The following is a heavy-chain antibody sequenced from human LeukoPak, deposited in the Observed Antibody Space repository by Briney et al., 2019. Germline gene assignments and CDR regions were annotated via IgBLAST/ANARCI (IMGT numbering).Heavy chain of an antibody. CDR2: INSDGSST. CDR1: GFTFSSYW. Sequence: GGSLRPACAASGFTFSSYWMHWVRQAPGKGLVWVSRINSDGSSTSYADSVKGRFTISRDNAKNTLYLQMNSLRAEDTAVYYCARAFVWLRWGYYFDYWGQGTLVTVSS. V-gene: IGHV3-74*01. D-gene: IGHD4-23*01. CDR3: ARAFVWLRWGYYFDY. J-gene: IGHJ4*02.